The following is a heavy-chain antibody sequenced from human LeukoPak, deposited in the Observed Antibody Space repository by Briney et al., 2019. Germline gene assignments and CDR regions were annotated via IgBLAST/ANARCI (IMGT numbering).Heavy chain of an antibody. CDR2: INPNSGGT. CDR1: GYTFTGYY. D-gene: IGHD6-19*01. Sequence: GASVKVSCTASGYTFTGYYIHWVRQAPGQGLEWMGWINPNSGGTNYAQKFQGRVTMTRDTSISTAYMELSRLRSDDTAVYYCARNPSSGWNIDYWGQGTLVTVSS. V-gene: IGHV1-2*02. CDR3: ARNPSSGWNIDY. J-gene: IGHJ4*02.